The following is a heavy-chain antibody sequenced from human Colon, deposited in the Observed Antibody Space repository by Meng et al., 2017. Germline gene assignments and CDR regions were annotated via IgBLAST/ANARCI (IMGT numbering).Heavy chain of an antibody. D-gene: IGHD3-10*01. CDR2: IMPSVGDA. CDR1: GYTFIDSH. J-gene: IGHJ4*02. V-gene: IGHV1-2*06. CDR3: VRDGSYYDFDY. Sequence: GQLVQCGAEVKKPGASLKVSCKSSGYTFIDSHVHWVRQAPGQGLEWMGRIMPSVGDASSAEKFQGRLTLTWDTSIDTAYMDLSSLRSDDSAIYYCVRDGSYYDFDYWGQGTLVTVSS.